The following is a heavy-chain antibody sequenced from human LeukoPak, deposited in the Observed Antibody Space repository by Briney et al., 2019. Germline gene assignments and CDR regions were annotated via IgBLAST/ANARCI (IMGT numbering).Heavy chain of an antibody. V-gene: IGHV3-7*05. Sequence: GGSLRLSCEASGFTFSNFWMSWVPQAPGRGREWVPNKKKDGSDKNYVDSVEARYTISRDNAKHSLYLHMNSLTAEDTAVYFCATEAAPPRGSGWWVQAYYFDSWGHGTLVTVSS. J-gene: IGHJ4*03. CDR3: ATEAAPPRGSGWWVQAYYFDS. D-gene: IGHD6-19*01. CDR1: GFTFSNFW. CDR2: KKKDGSDK.